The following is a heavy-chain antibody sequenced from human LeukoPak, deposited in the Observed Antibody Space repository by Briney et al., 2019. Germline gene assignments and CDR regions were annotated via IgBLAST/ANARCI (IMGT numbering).Heavy chain of an antibody. V-gene: IGHV3-20*04. D-gene: IGHD3-22*01. CDR1: GFTFDDYG. J-gene: IGHJ3*02. Sequence: GGSLRLSCAASGFTFDDYGMSWVRQAPGKGLEWVSGIIWNGGSTGYADSVKGRFTISRDNAKNSLYLQMNSLRAEDTALYYCAGGITMTTQGAFDIWGQGTMVTVSS. CDR2: IIWNGGST. CDR3: AGGITMTTQGAFDI.